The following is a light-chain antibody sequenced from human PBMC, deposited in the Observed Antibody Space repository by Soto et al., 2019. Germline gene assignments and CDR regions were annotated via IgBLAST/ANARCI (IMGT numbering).Light chain of an antibody. Sequence: IQLTQSPSSLSASVGDRVTIACRASQGISSYLAWYQQKPGKAPQLLIYAASTLQSGVPSRFSGSGSGTEFTLTISSLQPDDFATYYCQHYNSYSEAFGQGTKVE. V-gene: IGKV1-9*01. CDR3: QHYNSYSEA. CDR1: QGISSY. J-gene: IGKJ1*01. CDR2: AAS.